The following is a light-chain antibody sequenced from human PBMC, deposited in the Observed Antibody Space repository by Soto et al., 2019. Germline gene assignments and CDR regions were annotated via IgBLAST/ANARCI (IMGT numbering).Light chain of an antibody. V-gene: IGLV8-61*01. CDR1: SGSVSSSYY. J-gene: IGLJ3*02. CDR2: NTN. Sequence: QAVATQEPSFSVSPGGTVTLTCGLSSGSVSSSYYPSWYQQTPGQAPRTLIYNTNTRSSGVPDRFSCSILRNKAALTITGAHSDEESDYYCMMYMGGGIWVFGGGTKLTVL. CDR3: MMYMGGGIWV.